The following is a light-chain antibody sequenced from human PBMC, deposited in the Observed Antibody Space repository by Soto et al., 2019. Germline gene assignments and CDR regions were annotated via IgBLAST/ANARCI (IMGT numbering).Light chain of an antibody. J-gene: IGKJ2*01. CDR2: GSY. Sequence: EIVLTPSPGTLSLSPGETATLSCRASQSVSSSYLAWYQQKPGQAPRLLVYGSYHRATGIADRFSGSGSGTDFTLTISRLEPEDFAVYYCQQYSSSYDTSLYTFGQGTKVDI. V-gene: IGKV3-20*01. CDR3: QQYSSSYDTSLYT. CDR1: QSVSSSY.